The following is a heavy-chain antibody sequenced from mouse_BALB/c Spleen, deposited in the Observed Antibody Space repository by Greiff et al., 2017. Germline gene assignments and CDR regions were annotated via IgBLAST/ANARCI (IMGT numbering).Heavy chain of an antibody. CDR2: IGPYNGGT. CDR3: ARSNDGYYPFDY. V-gene: IGHV1S135*01. J-gene: IGHJ2*01. D-gene: IGHD2-3*01. CDR1: GFSFTDYN. Sequence: EVQLQQSGPDLVKPGASLKVSCTASGFSFTDYNMYWVKQSPGKRLEWIGYIGPYNGGTSYNQKFKGKATLTVNKSSSTAFMHLNSLTSEDAAVYYCARSNDGYYPFDYWGQGTTLTVSS.